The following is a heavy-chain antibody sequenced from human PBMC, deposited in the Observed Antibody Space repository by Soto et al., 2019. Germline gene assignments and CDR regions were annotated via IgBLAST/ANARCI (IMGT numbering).Heavy chain of an antibody. J-gene: IGHJ4*02. D-gene: IGHD6-13*01. Sequence: KSGGSLRLSCAASGFTFSSYSMNWVRQAPGKGLEWVSSISSSSSYIYYADSVKGRFTISRDNAKNSLYLQMNSLRAEDTAVYYCAREDLLQKQLEPPTFDYWGQGTLVTVSS. CDR2: ISSSSSYI. CDR1: GFTFSSYS. CDR3: AREDLLQKQLEPPTFDY. V-gene: IGHV3-21*01.